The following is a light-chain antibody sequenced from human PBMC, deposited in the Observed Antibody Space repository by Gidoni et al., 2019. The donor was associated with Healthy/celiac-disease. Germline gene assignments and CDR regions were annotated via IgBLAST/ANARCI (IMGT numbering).Light chain of an antibody. V-gene: IGKV3-15*01. CDR2: GAS. CDR1: QSVSSN. Sequence: EIVMTQSPATLSVSPGERATLSCRASQSVSSNLAWYQQKPGQAPRLLIYGASTRATGIPARFSGSGSGTEFTLTISSLQSEDFAVYYCQQYNRTGLINTFGQGTKLEIK. CDR3: QQYNRTGLINT. J-gene: IGKJ2*01.